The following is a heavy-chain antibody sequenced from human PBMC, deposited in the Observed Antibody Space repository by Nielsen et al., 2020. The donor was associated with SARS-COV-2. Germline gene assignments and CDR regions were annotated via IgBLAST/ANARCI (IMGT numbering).Heavy chain of an antibody. D-gene: IGHD2-2*01. CDR1: GFTFSDYY. CDR2: ISSTSIYT. Sequence: GGSLRLSCAASGFTFSDYYMSWIRQAPGKGLEWVSYISSTSIYTNYADSVKGRFTISRDNAKNSLYLHMNSLRAEDTAVYYCARGGVVLPAAIPFDPWGQGTLVTVSS. CDR3: ARGGVVLPAAIPFDP. V-gene: IGHV3-11*05. J-gene: IGHJ5*02.